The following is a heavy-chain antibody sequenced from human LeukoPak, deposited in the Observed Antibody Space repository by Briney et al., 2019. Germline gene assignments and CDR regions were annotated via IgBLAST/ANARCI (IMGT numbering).Heavy chain of an antibody. CDR1: GGSISSYY. Sequence: PSETLSLTCTVSGGSISSYYWSWIRQPPGKGLEWIGYIYYSGSTNYNPSLKSRVTISVDTSKNQFSLKLSSVTAADTAVYYCARAPGGYCSSTSCYLFDYWGQGTLVTVSS. V-gene: IGHV4-59*01. CDR3: ARAPGGYCSSTSCYLFDY. D-gene: IGHD2-2*01. CDR2: IYYSGST. J-gene: IGHJ4*02.